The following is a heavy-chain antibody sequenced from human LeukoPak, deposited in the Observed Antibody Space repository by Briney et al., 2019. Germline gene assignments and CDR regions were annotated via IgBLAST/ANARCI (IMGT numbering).Heavy chain of an antibody. J-gene: IGHJ4*02. D-gene: IGHD3-22*01. Sequence: GGSLRLSCVGSGFTFNDYWIHWVRQAPGKGLVWVSAIKTDGSAMQYADSVKGRFAISRDNAKNSLYLQMNSLRAEDTAVYYCARDLYRIVVVPHYFDYWGQGTLVTVSS. CDR1: GFTFNDYW. V-gene: IGHV3-74*03. CDR2: IKTDGSAM. CDR3: ARDLYRIVVVPHYFDY.